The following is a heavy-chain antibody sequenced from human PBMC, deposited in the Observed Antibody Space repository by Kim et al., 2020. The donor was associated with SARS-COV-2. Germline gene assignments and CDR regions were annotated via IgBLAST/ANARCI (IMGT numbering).Heavy chain of an antibody. Sequence: YADSVQALFTISRDNAKKTLYLQMNSLRTEDKAVYYCARDAGNSCPDYWGQGTLVTVSS. D-gene: IGHD6-13*01. CDR3: ARDAGNSCPDY. J-gene: IGHJ4*02. V-gene: IGHV3-21*01.